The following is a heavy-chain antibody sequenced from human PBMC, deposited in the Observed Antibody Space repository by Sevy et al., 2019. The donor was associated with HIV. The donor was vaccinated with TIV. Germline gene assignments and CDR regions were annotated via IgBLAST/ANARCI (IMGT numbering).Heavy chain of an antibody. CDR2: MKQDGSEE. D-gene: IGHD5-18*01. CDR1: GFSFSIYW. V-gene: IGHV3-7*01. Sequence: GESLKISCAASGFSFSIYWMSWVRQAPGKGLEWVATMKQDGSEEDYVDSVKGRFTISRDNAKNSLFLQMNSLSAEDKAVYYCVREGLGGYSYSLDYWGHGILVTVSS. J-gene: IGHJ4*01. CDR3: VREGLGGYSYSLDY.